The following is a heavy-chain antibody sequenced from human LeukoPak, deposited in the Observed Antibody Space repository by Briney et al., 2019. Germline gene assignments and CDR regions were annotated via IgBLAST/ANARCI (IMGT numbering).Heavy chain of an antibody. V-gene: IGHV4-39*01. J-gene: IGHJ3*01. CDR1: GGSISSTNW. Sequence: PSGTLSLTCGVSGGSISSTNWWSWIRQPPGKGLEWIGTIYYSGSTYYNPSLKSRVTISVDTSKNLFSLKLSSVTAADTAVYYCARHRIAAADDAFEVWGQGTMVTVSS. D-gene: IGHD6-13*01. CDR3: ARHRIAAADDAFEV. CDR2: IYYSGST.